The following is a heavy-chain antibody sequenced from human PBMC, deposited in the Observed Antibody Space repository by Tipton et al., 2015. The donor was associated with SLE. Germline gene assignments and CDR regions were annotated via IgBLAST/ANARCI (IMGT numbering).Heavy chain of an antibody. CDR1: GGSISSYY. CDR2: IYTSGST. Sequence: TLSLTCTVSGGSISSYYWSWIRQPPGKGLEWIGYIYTSGSTYYNPSLKSRVTISVDTSKNQFSLKLSSVTAADTAVYYCARGGFGELSYWGQGTLVTVSS. J-gene: IGHJ4*02. D-gene: IGHD3-10*01. V-gene: IGHV4-4*08. CDR3: ARGGFGELSY.